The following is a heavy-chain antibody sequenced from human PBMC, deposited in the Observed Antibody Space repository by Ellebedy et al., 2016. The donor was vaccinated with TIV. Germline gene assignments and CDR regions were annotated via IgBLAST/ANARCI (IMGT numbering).Heavy chain of an antibody. Sequence: PGGSLRLSCAASGFTFSSYSINWVRQAPGKGLEWVSYISSSSSTIYYADSVKGRFTISRDNAKNSLYLQMNSLRADDTAVYYCARGGSYRGMDVWGQGTTVTVSS. CDR1: GFTFSSYS. CDR3: ARGGSYRGMDV. CDR2: ISSSSSTI. D-gene: IGHD1-26*01. V-gene: IGHV3-48*01. J-gene: IGHJ6*02.